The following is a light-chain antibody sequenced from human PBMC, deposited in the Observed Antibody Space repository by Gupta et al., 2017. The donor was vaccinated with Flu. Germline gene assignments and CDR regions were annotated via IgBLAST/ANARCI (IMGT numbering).Light chain of an antibody. Sequence: DVVMTQFPLSLPVTLGQPASISCRSSQGLVYSYGSTQLHWFQQRPGQSPRRLIYQVSNRDSGVPDRFSGSGSGTDFTLKISRVEAEDVGVYFCKQGAHCPWAFGQGTKVEIK. CDR2: QVS. CDR1: QGLVYSYGSTQ. J-gene: IGKJ1*01. CDR3: KQGAHCPWA. V-gene: IGKV2-30*01.